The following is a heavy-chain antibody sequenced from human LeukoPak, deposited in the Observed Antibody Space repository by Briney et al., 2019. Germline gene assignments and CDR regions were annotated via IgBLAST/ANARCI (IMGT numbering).Heavy chain of an antibody. D-gene: IGHD3-22*01. J-gene: IGHJ4*02. CDR2: ISAYNGHT. Sequence: ASVKVSCKASGYTLTSYGINWVRQAPGQGLEWMGWISAYNGHTNYAQKLQGRVTMTTDTSTSTAHMELRSLRSDDTAVYFCARDSSGFPRDASDYWGQGTLVTVSS. CDR1: GYTLTSYG. V-gene: IGHV1-18*01. CDR3: ARDSSGFPRDASDY.